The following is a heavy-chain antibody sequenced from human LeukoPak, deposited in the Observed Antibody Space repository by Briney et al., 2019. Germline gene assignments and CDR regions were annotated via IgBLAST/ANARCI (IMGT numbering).Heavy chain of an antibody. V-gene: IGHV1-3*01. CDR1: GYTFTNYP. Sequence: ASVKVSCKASGYTFTNYPMHWVRQAPGQRLEWVGWINAGNGNTKYSQKFLGRVTITRDTSASTAYMELSSLRSEDTAVFYCARVAAYCGGDCYFAHDAFDIWGQGTMVTVSS. J-gene: IGHJ3*02. CDR2: INAGNGNT. D-gene: IGHD2-21*02. CDR3: ARVAAYCGGDCYFAHDAFDI.